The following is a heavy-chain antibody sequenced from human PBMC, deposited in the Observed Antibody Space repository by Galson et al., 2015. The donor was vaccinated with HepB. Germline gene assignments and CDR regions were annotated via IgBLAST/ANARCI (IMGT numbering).Heavy chain of an antibody. D-gene: IGHD5-18*01. CDR2: ISSSSSYI. CDR1: GFTFSSYS. V-gene: IGHV3-21*01. J-gene: IGHJ4*02. CDR3: ARDRQYSEEGTLCDY. Sequence: SLRLSCAASGFTFSSYSMNWVRQAPGKGLEWVSSISSSSSYIYYADSVKGRFTISRDNAKNSLYLQMNSLRAEDTAVYYCARDRQYSEEGTLCDYWGQGTLVTVSS.